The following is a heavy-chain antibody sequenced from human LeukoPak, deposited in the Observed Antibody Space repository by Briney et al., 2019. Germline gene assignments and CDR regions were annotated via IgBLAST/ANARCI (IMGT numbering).Heavy chain of an antibody. CDR3: ARGGKYSSSPDFDY. V-gene: IGHV1-8*01. CDR1: GYTFTSYN. CDR2: MNPNSANT. D-gene: IGHD6-6*01. Sequence: ASVKVSCKASGYTFTSYNINWVRQATGQGLERMGWMNPNSANTGYAQKFQGRVTMTRNTSISTAYMELSRMRSEDTAVYYCARGGKYSSSPDFDYWGQGTLVSVSS. J-gene: IGHJ4*02.